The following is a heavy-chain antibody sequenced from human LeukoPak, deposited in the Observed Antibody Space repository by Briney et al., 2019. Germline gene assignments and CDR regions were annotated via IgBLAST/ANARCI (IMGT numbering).Heavy chain of an antibody. J-gene: IGHJ4*02. Sequence: GGSLRLSCAASGFTFSDYYISWVRQAPGKGLEWVSGINWNGGSTGYADSVKGRFTISRDNAKNSLYLQMNSLRADDTALYYCARVPNYYDSSGYYVVWYYFDYWGQGTLVTVSS. CDR1: GFTFSDYY. D-gene: IGHD3-22*01. V-gene: IGHV3-20*04. CDR3: ARVPNYYDSSGYYVVWYYFDY. CDR2: INWNGGST.